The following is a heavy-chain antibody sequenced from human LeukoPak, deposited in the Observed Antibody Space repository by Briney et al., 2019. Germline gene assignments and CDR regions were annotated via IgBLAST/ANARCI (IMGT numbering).Heavy chain of an antibody. Sequence: SETLSLTCTVSGGSISSYYWSWIRQPPGKGLEWIGYIHYSGSTNYNPSLKSRVTISVDTSRNQFSLKLSSVTAADTAVYYCAAWPSLDDYWGQGTLVTVSS. CDR2: IHYSGST. CDR3: AAWPSLDDY. J-gene: IGHJ4*02. CDR1: GGSISSYY. D-gene: IGHD3-16*01. V-gene: IGHV4-59*01.